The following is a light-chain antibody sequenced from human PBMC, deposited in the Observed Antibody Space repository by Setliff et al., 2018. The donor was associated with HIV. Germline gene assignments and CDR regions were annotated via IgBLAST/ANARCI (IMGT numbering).Light chain of an antibody. CDR3: CSYVTGSAYV. J-gene: IGLJ1*01. CDR1: SNDVGYYNR. CDR2: EVS. V-gene: IGLV2-8*01. Sequence: QSALTQPPSASGSPGQSVTISCIGTSNDVGYYNRVSWYQQYPGKAPKVMIYEVSKRPSGVPDRFSGSKSGNTASLTISGLQAEDEADYFCCSYVTGSAYVFGTGTKVTVL.